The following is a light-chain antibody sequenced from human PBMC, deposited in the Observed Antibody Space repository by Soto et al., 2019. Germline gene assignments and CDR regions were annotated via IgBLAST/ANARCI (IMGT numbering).Light chain of an antibody. CDR1: SGHSNYA. Sequence: QLVLTQSPSASASLGASVKLTCTLSSGHSNYAIAWHQQQPEKGPRFLMKLNSDGSHSKGDGIPDRFSGSSSVAERYLTISTLQSEDEADYYCQTWVTGIHIFGGGTKLTVL. J-gene: IGLJ2*01. CDR2: LNSDGSH. V-gene: IGLV4-69*01. CDR3: QTWVTGIHI.